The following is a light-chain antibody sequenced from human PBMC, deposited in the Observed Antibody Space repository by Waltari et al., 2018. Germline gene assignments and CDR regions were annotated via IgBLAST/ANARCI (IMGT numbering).Light chain of an antibody. CDR1: QSITKKY. V-gene: IGKV3-20*01. Sequence: ALTQSPGTLSLSPGERATLSCRASQSITKKYFAWYQQNPGQARRLLIYCASSRAAGVPDRFMGSGSGTECTLTISRLEPEDFAVYYCQQYGSSGMYTFGQGTKLEIK. J-gene: IGKJ2*01. CDR2: CAS. CDR3: QQYGSSGMYT.